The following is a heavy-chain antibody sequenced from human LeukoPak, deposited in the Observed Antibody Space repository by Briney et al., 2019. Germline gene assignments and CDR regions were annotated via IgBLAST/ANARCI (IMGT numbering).Heavy chain of an antibody. CDR3: ARGAAGSDY. CDR1: GFTFSSYA. D-gene: IGHD6-13*01. J-gene: IGHJ4*02. Sequence: PGGSLRLSCAASGFTFSSYAMHWVRQAPGKGLEWVAVISYDGSNKYYADSVKGRFTISRDNSKNTLYLQMNSLRAEDTAVNYCARGAAGSDYWGQGTLVTVSS. V-gene: IGHV3-30-3*01. CDR2: ISYDGSNK.